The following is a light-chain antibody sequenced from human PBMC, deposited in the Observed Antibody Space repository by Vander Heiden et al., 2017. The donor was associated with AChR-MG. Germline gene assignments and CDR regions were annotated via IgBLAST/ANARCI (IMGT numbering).Light chain of an antibody. CDR3: QSYDSSLSGSWV. CDR2: GNS. J-gene: IGLJ3*02. CDR1: GSNIGAGYD. V-gene: IGLV1-40*01. Sequence: QSVLTQPPSASGAPGPRVTISCTGGGSNIGAGYDVHWYQQLPGTAPKLLIYGNSNRPSGVPDRFSGSKSGTSASLAITGLQAEDEADYYCQSYDSSLSGSWVFGGGTKLTVL.